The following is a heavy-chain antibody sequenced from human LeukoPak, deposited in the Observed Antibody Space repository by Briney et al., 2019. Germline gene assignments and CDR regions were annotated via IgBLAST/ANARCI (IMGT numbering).Heavy chain of an antibody. CDR3: ARVPRPAYYYGSGSYYTNDAFDI. J-gene: IGHJ3*02. CDR1: GGSISSYY. Sequence: SETLSLTCTVSGGSISSYYWSWIRQPPGKGLEWIGYIYYSGSTNYNPALKSRGTISVDTSKNQFSLKLSSVTAADTAVYYCARVPRPAYYYGSGSYYTNDAFDIWGQGTMVTVSS. D-gene: IGHD3-10*01. V-gene: IGHV4-59*01. CDR2: IYYSGST.